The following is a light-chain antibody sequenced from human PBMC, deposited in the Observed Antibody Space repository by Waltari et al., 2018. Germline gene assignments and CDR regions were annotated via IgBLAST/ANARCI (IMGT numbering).Light chain of an antibody. CDR2: GAS. V-gene: IGKV3-15*01. CDR3: LQYDNWPRV. CDR1: QSVSSN. Sequence: EIVMTQSPATLSVSPGERATISCRSSQSVSSNLGWFQKKPGQAPRLLIYGASTRATGFSARFRGSGSGTEFTLTISSLQSEDFAVYFCLQYDNWPRVFGQGTKLEIK. J-gene: IGKJ2*01.